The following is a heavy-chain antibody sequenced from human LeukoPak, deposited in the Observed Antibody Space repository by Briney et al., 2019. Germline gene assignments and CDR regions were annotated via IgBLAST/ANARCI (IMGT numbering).Heavy chain of an antibody. D-gene: IGHD6-13*01. J-gene: IGHJ4*02. Sequence: SETLSLTCTVSGGFMSTFYWSWIRQPAAKGLEWIGRIYGSGTTNYYPALKRRVTMSVDTSKKQFSLKLTSVTAADTAVYCCAKDGSSWPFFESWGQGTLVTVSS. V-gene: IGHV4-4*07. CDR1: GGFMSTFY. CDR3: AKDGSSWPFFES. CDR2: IYGSGTT.